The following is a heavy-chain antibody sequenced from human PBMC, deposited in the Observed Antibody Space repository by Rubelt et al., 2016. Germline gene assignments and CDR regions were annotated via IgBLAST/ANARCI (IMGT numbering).Heavy chain of an antibody. D-gene: IGHD3-16*02. J-gene: IGHJ4*02. Sequence: SYAMHWVRQAPGKGLEWVAVISYDGSNKYYADSVKGRFTISRDNSKNTLYLQMNSLRAEDTAVYYCAKVVRRGGVDYWGQGTLVTVSS. CDR2: ISYDGSNK. V-gene: IGHV3-30*04. CDR1: SYA. CDR3: AKVVRRGGVDY.